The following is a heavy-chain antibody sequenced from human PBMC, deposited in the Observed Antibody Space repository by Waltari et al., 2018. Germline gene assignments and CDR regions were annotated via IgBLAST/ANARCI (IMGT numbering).Heavy chain of an antibody. CDR3: AKPAHPGVIYQHANDY. CDR1: GFTFSSYG. J-gene: IGHJ4*02. V-gene: IGHV3-30*18. CDR2: ISYAGSHK. Sequence: QVQLVESGGGVVQPGRSLRLSCAASGFTFSSYGMHWVRQAPGKGLEWVAVISYAGSHKYYEASVEGRFTIPRDNSKNTLYLQLNSLRAEDTAVYYSAKPAHPGVIYQHANDYWGQGTLVTVSS. D-gene: IGHD3-16*02.